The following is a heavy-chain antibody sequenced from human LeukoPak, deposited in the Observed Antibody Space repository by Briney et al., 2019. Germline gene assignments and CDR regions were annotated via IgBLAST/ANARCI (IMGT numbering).Heavy chain of an antibody. Sequence: VASVKVSCKASGYTLTTYSILWVRQAPGQGLEWMGVINPSGGTTSYAQKFQGRVTMTRDTSTSTVYMDLSSLRSEDTAVYYCARGGGGLDQWGQGTLVTVSS. CDR3: ARGGGGLDQ. CDR1: GYTLTTYS. CDR2: INPSGGTT. D-gene: IGHD3-16*01. J-gene: IGHJ4*02. V-gene: IGHV1-46*01.